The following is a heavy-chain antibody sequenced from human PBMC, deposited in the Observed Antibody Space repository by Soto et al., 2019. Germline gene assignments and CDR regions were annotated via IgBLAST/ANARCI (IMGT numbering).Heavy chain of an antibody. D-gene: IGHD5-12*01. J-gene: IGHJ4*02. Sequence: GGSLRLSCAASGFTFSSYSMNWVRQAPGKGLEWVSSISSSSSYIYYADSVKGRFTISSDNAKNSLYLQMNSLRAEDTALYYCARDSKEKSIVATIYHFDYWGQGTLVTVSS. CDR3: ARDSKEKSIVATIYHFDY. CDR1: GFTFSSYS. V-gene: IGHV3-21*01. CDR2: ISSSSSYI.